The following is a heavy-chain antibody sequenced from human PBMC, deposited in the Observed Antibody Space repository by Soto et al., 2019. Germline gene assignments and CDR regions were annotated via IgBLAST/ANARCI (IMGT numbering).Heavy chain of an antibody. J-gene: IGHJ4*02. CDR2: ISSSSSYI. V-gene: IGHV3-21*01. Sequence: EVQLVESGGGLVKPGGSLRLSCAASGFTFSSYSMNWVRQAPGKGLEWVSSISSSSSYIYYADSVKGRFTISRDNAKNSLYLQMNSLRAEDTAVYYCARDGRGYCSSTSCYTPFGYWGQGTLVTVSS. CDR3: ARDGRGYCSSTSCYTPFGY. CDR1: GFTFSSYS. D-gene: IGHD2-2*02.